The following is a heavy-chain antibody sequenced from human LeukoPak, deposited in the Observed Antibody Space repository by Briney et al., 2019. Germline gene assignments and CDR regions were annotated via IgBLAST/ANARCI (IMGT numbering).Heavy chain of an antibody. D-gene: IGHD3-22*01. CDR1: GYIFTSYY. V-gene: IGHV1-46*01. CDR2: IKPSGGST. J-gene: IGHJ1*01. Sequence: ASVKVSCKASGYIFTSYYLHWVRQAPGQGLEWMGIIKPSGGSTTYEQKFQGRVTITADESTSTAYMELSSLRSEDTAVYYCARDPWGNLDSSGPLYFQHWGQGTLVTVSS. CDR3: ARDPWGNLDSSGPLYFQH.